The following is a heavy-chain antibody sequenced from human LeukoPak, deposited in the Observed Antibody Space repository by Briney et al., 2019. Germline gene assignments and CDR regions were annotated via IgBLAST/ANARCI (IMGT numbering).Heavy chain of an antibody. D-gene: IGHD1-26*01. CDR3: ARERADSFDY. J-gene: IGHJ4*02. CDR2: IYYSGST. CDR1: GGSISGGGYY. V-gene: IGHV4-31*03. Sequence: PSETLSLTCTVSGGSISGGGYYWSWIRQYPGKGLEWIGYIYYSGSTYYNPSLKSRVTISVDTSKNQFSLKLSSVTAADTAVYYCARERADSFDYWGQGTLVTVSS.